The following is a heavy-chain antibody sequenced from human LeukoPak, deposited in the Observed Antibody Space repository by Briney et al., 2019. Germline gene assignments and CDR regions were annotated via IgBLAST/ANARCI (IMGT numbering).Heavy chain of an antibody. D-gene: IGHD3-9*01. CDR3: VKGVYFDWLGHFDY. Sequence: GGSLRLSCAASGFIFSNYVMSWVRQAPGKGLEWVSSISGSGDRIYIADSVKGRLTISRDNSKNTLYLQMKSLRAEDTAVYYCVKGVYFDWLGHFDYWGQGTLVTVSS. J-gene: IGHJ4*02. CDR1: GFIFSNYV. V-gene: IGHV3-23*01. CDR2: ISGSGDRI.